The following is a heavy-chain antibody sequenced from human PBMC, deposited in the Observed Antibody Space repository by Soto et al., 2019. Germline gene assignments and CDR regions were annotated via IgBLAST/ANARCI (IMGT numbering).Heavy chain of an antibody. CDR1: GFTFSSYS. V-gene: IGHV3-48*02. J-gene: IGHJ3*02. D-gene: IGHD3-22*01. Sequence: GGSLRLSCAASGFTFSSYSMNWVRQAPGKGLEWVSYISSSSSTIYYADSVKGRFIISRDNAKNSLYLQMNSLRDEDTAVYYCARVEEYYYDSSGYYAFDIWGQGTMVTVSS. CDR2: ISSSSSTI. CDR3: ARVEEYYYDSSGYYAFDI.